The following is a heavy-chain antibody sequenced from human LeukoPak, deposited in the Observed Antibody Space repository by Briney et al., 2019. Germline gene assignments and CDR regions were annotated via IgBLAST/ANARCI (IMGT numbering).Heavy chain of an antibody. J-gene: IGHJ5*02. D-gene: IGHD3-10*01. CDR1: DFTFSSYE. V-gene: IGHV3-48*03. CDR2: ISGSGTTT. CDR3: VRGGRGSADNWFDP. Sequence: PGGSLRLSCIASDFTFSSYEMNWVRQAPGQGPEWIAYISGSGTTTYYADSVRGRFAISSDNTQNSLSLQINSLRADDTAIYYCVRGGRGSADNWFDPWGQGTLVTVSS.